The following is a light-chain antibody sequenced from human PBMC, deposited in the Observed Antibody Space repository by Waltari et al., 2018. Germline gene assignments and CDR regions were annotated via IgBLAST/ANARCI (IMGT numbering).Light chain of an antibody. CDR3: QQYNSYSLLT. Sequence: DIQMTQSPSTLSASVGDRFTITCRASQSISNWLAWYQQKPGKAPKLLIYKASTLESGVPSRFSCSGSGTEFTLTISSLQPDDFATDYCQQYNSYSLLTFGGGTKVEIK. CDR1: QSISNW. V-gene: IGKV1-5*03. J-gene: IGKJ4*01. CDR2: KAS.